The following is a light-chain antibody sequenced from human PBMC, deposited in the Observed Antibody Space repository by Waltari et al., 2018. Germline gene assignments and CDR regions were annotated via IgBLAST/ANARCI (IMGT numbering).Light chain of an antibody. CDR1: QNIRTY. J-gene: IGKJ4*01. CDR2: AAY. CDR3: QQTYSDPRT. Sequence: DIQMTQSPPSLSASVCYRVTITCRASQNIRTYLNWYQQTPGKAPRLLIYAAYTLRSGVPARFSASGSGTNFTLTISSLQPEDFATFYCQQTYSDPRTFGGGTKV. V-gene: IGKV1-39*01.